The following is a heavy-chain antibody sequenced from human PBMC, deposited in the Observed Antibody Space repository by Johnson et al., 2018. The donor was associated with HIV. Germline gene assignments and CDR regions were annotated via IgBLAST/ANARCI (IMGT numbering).Heavy chain of an antibody. J-gene: IGHJ3*02. D-gene: IGHD2-8*02. Sequence: QVQLVESGGGVVRPGGSLRLSCAASGFTFDDYGMSWVRQAPGKGLEWVAVIWYNGSKKYYADSVKGRFTISRDNSKNTLYLQMNSLRAEDTAVYYCAKDPIVLVVYAISAFDIWGQGTMVTVSS. CDR2: IWYNGSKK. CDR3: AKDPIVLVVYAISAFDI. CDR1: GFTFDDYG. V-gene: IGHV3-33*06.